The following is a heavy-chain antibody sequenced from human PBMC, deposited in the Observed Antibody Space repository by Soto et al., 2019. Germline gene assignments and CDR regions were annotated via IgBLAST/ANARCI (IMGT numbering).Heavy chain of an antibody. CDR2: INHRRST. CDR3: ARESEDLTSNFDY. CDR1: GGSFSGYY. V-gene: IGHV4-34*01. J-gene: IGHJ4*02. Sequence: PSETLSLTCAVYGGSFSGYYWTWIRQPPGKGLEWIGEINHRRSTSYNPSLKRRVTMSIDTSKNQFSLHLSSVTAEDTAVYYCARESEDLTSNFDYWGQGTLVTVSS.